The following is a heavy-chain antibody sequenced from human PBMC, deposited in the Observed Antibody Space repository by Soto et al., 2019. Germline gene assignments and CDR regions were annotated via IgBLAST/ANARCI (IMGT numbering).Heavy chain of an antibody. D-gene: IGHD2-2*01. CDR2: ISGSGGST. CDR3: AKDIRRSTSCYYFDY. J-gene: IGHJ4*02. CDR1: GFTFSSYA. Sequence: GGSLRLSCAASGFTFSSYAMSWVRQAPGKGLEWVSAISGSGGSTYYADSVKGRFTISRDNSKNTLYLQMNSLRAEDTAVYYCAKDIRRSTSCYYFDYWGQGTLVTVSS. V-gene: IGHV3-23*01.